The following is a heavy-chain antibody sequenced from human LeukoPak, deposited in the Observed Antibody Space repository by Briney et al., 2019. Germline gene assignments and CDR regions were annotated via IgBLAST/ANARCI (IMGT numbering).Heavy chain of an antibody. Sequence: GGSLRLSCAASGFTFISYSMRCVCEGPGKGLGRVAVISNGGLNKYYADAVKGRFTIPRDNSKNTLYLQMNTLRAEDTAVDYCAKARPAIAARGGYYYGLDVWGQGTTVTVSS. CDR2: ISNGGLNK. V-gene: IGHV3-30*18. D-gene: IGHD6-6*01. CDR3: AKARPAIAARGGYYYGLDV. J-gene: IGHJ6*02. CDR1: GFTFISYS.